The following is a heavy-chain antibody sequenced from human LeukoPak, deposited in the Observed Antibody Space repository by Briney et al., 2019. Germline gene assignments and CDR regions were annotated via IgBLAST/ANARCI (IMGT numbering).Heavy chain of an antibody. CDR2: INHSGST. CDR3: ARGVQDIVVVPAASLVDY. V-gene: IGHV4-34*01. J-gene: IGHJ4*02. CDR1: GGSFSGYY. D-gene: IGHD2-2*01. Sequence: SETLSLICAVYGGSFSGYYWSWTRQPPGKGLEWIGEINHSGSTNYNPSLKSRVTISVDTSKNQFSLKLSSVTAADTAVYYCARGVQDIVVVPAASLVDYWGQGTLVTVSS.